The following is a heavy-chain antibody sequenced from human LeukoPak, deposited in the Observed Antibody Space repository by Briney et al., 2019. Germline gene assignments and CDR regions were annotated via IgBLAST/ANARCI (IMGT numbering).Heavy chain of an antibody. CDR2: IYWNDDK. J-gene: IGHJ4*02. CDR3: ARIRDGYNYLDY. CDR1: GFSLSTSGVG. D-gene: IGHD5-24*01. Sequence: ESGPTLVNPTQTLTLTCTFSGFSLSTSGVGVGWIRQPPGKALEWLALIYWNDDKRYSPSLKSRLTITKDTSKNQVVLTMTNMDPVDTATYYCARIRDGYNYLDYWGQGTLVTVSS. V-gene: IGHV2-5*01.